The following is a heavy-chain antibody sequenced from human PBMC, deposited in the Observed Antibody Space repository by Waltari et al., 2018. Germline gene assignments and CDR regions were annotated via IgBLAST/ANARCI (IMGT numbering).Heavy chain of an antibody. J-gene: IGHJ4*02. Sequence: QVQLVQSGAEVKKPGASVKVSCKASGYTFTGYYMHWVRQAPGQGLEWMGWINPNSGGTNYAKKFQGRVTMTRDTSISTAYMELSRLRSDDTAVYYCARGLLGGPDYWGQGTLVTVSS. CDR2: INPNSGGT. CDR3: ARGLLGGPDY. CDR1: GYTFTGYY. D-gene: IGHD2-15*01. V-gene: IGHV1-2*02.